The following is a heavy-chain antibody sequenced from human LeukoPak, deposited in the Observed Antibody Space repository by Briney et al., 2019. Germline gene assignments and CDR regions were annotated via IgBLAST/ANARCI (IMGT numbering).Heavy chain of an antibody. D-gene: IGHD2-15*01. J-gene: IGHJ4*02. CDR1: GFTFSSYA. CDR2: ISYDGSNK. CDR3: AKAPVTTCSGAYCYPFDY. V-gene: IGHV3-30*04. Sequence: GGSLRLSCAASGFTFSSYAMHWVRQAPGKGLEWVAVISYDGSNKYYADSVKGRFTISRDSSKNTLYLQMNSLRAGDAAVYYCAKAPVTTCSGAYCYPFDYWSQGTLVTVSS.